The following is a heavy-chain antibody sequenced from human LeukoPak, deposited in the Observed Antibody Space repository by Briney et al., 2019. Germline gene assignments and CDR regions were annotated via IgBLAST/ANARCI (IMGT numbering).Heavy chain of an antibody. Sequence: GRSLRLSCAASGFTFSSYGMHWIRQAPGKGLEWVAVISYDGRDKYYADSVKGRFTISRDKSKNTLYLQMSSLRPEDTAVYYCAKGPEEVTGYYFDYWGQGTLVTVSS. CDR2: ISYDGRDK. CDR1: GFTFSSYG. J-gene: IGHJ4*02. D-gene: IGHD2-21*02. CDR3: AKGPEEVTGYYFDY. V-gene: IGHV3-30*18.